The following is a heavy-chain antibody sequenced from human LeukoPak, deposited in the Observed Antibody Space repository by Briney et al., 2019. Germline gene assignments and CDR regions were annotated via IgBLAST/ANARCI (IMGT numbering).Heavy chain of an antibody. V-gene: IGHV1-2*02. Sequence: ASVKVSCKASGYTFTGYYMHWVRQAPGQGLEWMGWINPNSGGTNYAQKFQGRVTMTGDTSISTAYMELSRLRSDDTAVYYCARSSYYYDSSGYWAEDYWGQGTLVTVSS. J-gene: IGHJ4*02. CDR2: INPNSGGT. D-gene: IGHD3-22*01. CDR1: GYTFTGYY. CDR3: ARSSYYYDSSGYWAEDY.